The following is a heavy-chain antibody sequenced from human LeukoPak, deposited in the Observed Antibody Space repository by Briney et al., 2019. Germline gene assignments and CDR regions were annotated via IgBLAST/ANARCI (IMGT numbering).Heavy chain of an antibody. CDR2: ISGSGGGT. Sequence: GGSLRLSCAASGFTFSSYAMSWVRQAPGKGLEWVSGISGSGGGTYYADSVKGRFTISRDNSKNTLYLQMNSLRAEDTAVYYCARDLEDCSGGSCYSWFDPWGQGTLVTVSS. D-gene: IGHD2-15*01. CDR3: ARDLEDCSGGSCYSWFDP. CDR1: GFTFSSYA. J-gene: IGHJ5*02. V-gene: IGHV3-23*01.